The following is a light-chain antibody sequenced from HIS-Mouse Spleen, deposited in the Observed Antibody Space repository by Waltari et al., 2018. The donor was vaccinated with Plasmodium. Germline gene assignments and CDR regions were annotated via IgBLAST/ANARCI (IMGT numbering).Light chain of an antibody. CDR2: EDS. J-gene: IGLJ3*02. CDR3: YSTDSSGNHRV. Sequence: SYELTQPPSVSVSPGQTARITCSGDALPNKYAYWYQQKPGQAPVLVIYEDSKRPAGIDESFAGTSAGTIATFTSSGEEVEDEADYYCYSTDSSGNHRVFGGGTKLTVL. V-gene: IGLV3-10*01. CDR1: ALPNKY.